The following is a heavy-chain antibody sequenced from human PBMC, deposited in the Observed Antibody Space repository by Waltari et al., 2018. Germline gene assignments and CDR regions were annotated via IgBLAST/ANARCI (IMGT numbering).Heavy chain of an antibody. J-gene: IGHJ6*02. Sequence: EVQLVQSGAEVKKPGESLRISCKGSGYSFTSYWISWVRQMPGKGLEWMGGIDPSESYTNYSPSFQGHVTISADKSISTAYLQWSSLKASDTAMYYCARAVTTPYYYYGMDVWGQGTTVTVSS. V-gene: IGHV5-10-1*03. CDR3: ARAVTTPYYYYGMDV. CDR2: IDPSESYT. CDR1: GYSFTSYW. D-gene: IGHD4-17*01.